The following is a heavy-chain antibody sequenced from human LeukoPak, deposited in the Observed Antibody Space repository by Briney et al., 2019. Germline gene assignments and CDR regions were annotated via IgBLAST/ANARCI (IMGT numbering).Heavy chain of an antibody. J-gene: IGHJ4*02. Sequence: GASVKVSCKASGYTFTSYGISWVRQAPGQGLEWMGWISAYNGNTNYAQKLQGRVTMTTDTSTSTAYMELRSLRSDDTAVYYCARFYPRTFWSLPSSFENDYWGQGTLVTVSS. CDR1: GYTFTSYG. CDR3: ARFYPRTFWSLPSSFENDY. D-gene: IGHD3-3*01. CDR2: ISAYNGNT. V-gene: IGHV1-18*01.